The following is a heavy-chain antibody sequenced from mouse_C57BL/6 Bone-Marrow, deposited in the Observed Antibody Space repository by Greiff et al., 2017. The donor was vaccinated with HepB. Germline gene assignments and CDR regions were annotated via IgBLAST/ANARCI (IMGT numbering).Heavy chain of an antibody. Sequence: QVQLQQPGAELVMPGASVKLSCKASGYTFTSYWMHWVKQRPGQGLEWIGEIDPSDSYTNYNQKFKGKSTLTVDKSSSTAYMQLSSLTSEDSAVYYCAREELLPGNFDYWGQGTTLTVSS. D-gene: IGHD1-1*01. CDR1: GYTFTSYW. CDR2: IDPSDSYT. V-gene: IGHV1-69*01. CDR3: AREELLPGNFDY. J-gene: IGHJ2*01.